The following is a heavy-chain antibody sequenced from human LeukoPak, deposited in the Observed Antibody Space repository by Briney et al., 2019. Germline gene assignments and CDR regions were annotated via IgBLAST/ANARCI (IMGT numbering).Heavy chain of an antibody. Sequence: GGSLRLSCAASGXTVSSNYMSWVRQAPGKGLEWVLYISSSSRTIYYAVSVKGRFTISRDNARNSLYLQLNSLRDEDTAVYYCATVVTGAYYFDYWGQGTLVTVSS. D-gene: IGHD2-21*01. J-gene: IGHJ4*02. CDR2: ISSSSRTI. CDR1: GXTVSSNY. CDR3: ATVVTGAYYFDY. V-gene: IGHV3-48*02.